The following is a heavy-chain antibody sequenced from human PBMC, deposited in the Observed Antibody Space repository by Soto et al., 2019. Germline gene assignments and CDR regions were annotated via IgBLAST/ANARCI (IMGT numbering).Heavy chain of an antibody. D-gene: IGHD1-1*01. V-gene: IGHV4-59*08. CDR2: IYYSGST. CDR3: ARRYDYYFGY. CDR1: GGSISSYY. J-gene: IGHJ4*02. Sequence: SETLSLTCTVSGGSISSYYWSWIRQPPGKGLEWIGYIYYSGSTNYNPSLKSRVTISVDTSKNQLSLTLRSVTAAVTAVYYCARRYDYYFGYCGRGSLVTVAS.